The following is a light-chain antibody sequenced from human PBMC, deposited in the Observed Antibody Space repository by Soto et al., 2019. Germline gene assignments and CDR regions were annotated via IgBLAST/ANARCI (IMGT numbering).Light chain of an antibody. CDR3: QQRRNWPRRVT. Sequence: EIVLTQWPGTLSLSPRERATLSCRAGQSVSSYLAWYQQKPGQAPRLLIYDASNRATGIPARFSGSGSGTDFTLTISSLEPEDFAVYYCQQRRNWPRRVTFGQGTQLEIK. CDR1: QSVSSY. V-gene: IGKV3-11*01. CDR2: DAS. J-gene: IGKJ5*01.